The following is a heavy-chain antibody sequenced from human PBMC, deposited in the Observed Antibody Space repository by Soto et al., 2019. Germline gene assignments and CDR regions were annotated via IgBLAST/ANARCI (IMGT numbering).Heavy chain of an antibody. Sequence: GGSLRLSCAASGFTFSSYWMSWVRQAPGKGQEWVANIKQDGSEKYYEDSGKGRFTISRDNAKNSLYLQMNSLRAEDTAVYYCARDRKPGSFDYWGQGTLVTVSS. V-gene: IGHV3-7*05. J-gene: IGHJ4*02. D-gene: IGHD3-10*01. CDR3: ARDRKPGSFDY. CDR1: GFTFSSYW. CDR2: IKQDGSEK.